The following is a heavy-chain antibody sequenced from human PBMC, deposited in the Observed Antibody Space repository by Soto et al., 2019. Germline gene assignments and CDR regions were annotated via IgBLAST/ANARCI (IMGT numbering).Heavy chain of an antibody. CDR2: ITGTISGSDIST. CDR1: GFTFTRYA. V-gene: IGHV3-23*01. J-gene: IGHJ3*02. D-gene: IGHD6-19*01. CDR3: AKDVVSQWQALGLI. Sequence: GGSLRLSCAASGFTFTRYAMAWVRQAPGKGLEWVSTITGTISGSDISTFYADSVKGRVTVSRYNSKSTLYLQMNGLRVEDTAVYYCAKDVVSQWQALGLICGQGTRVTVSS.